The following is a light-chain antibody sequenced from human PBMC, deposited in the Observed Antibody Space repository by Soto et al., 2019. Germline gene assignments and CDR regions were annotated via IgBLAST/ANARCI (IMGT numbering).Light chain of an antibody. Sequence: DIVMTPSPATLSVSPGERASLSCRASQSVSSNVAWYQQTPGQTPRLLIYATSTRATGIPARFSGSGSGTDFTLTISRLEPEDFAVYYCQLHGRPGSFGQGTKWIS. CDR3: QLHGRPGS. J-gene: IGKJ1*01. V-gene: IGKV3-15*01. CDR1: QSVSSN. CDR2: ATS.